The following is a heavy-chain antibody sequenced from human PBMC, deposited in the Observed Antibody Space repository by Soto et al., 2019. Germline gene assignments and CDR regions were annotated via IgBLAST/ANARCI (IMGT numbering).Heavy chain of an antibody. V-gene: IGHV3-64D*06. CDR1: GFTFSSYA. D-gene: IGHD5-12*01. Sequence: EVQLVESGGGLVQPGGSLRLSCSASGFTFSSYAMHWVRQAPGKGLEYVSAITSNGGTKDYADSVKGRFTISRDNSNNTLYFHMSSLRAEDTAVYYCVKAHGYDFDYWGQGTLVTVSS. J-gene: IGHJ4*02. CDR3: VKAHGYDFDY. CDR2: ITSNGGTK.